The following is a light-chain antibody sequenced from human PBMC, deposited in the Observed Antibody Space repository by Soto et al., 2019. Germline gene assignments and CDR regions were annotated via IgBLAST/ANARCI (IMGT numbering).Light chain of an antibody. CDR1: QDIGNF. J-gene: IGKJ4*02. V-gene: IGKV1-27*01. CDR3: QKCEDAPYT. CDR2: AAS. Sequence: ILMTQSPSSLSAFVGDRVTITCRASQDIGNFLAWYQQKPGKVPKLLIYAASTLQSGVPSRFSGSGSGTDFPLTISSLQPEDVAPYYCQKCEDAPYTIGGPTNVEIK.